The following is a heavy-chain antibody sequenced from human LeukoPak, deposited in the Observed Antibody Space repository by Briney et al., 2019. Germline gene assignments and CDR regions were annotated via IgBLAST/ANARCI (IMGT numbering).Heavy chain of an antibody. CDR3: AKDRAARGGSCYDY. CDR1: GFTFSSYA. J-gene: IGHJ4*02. D-gene: IGHD2-15*01. CDR2: ISGSGGST. V-gene: IGHV3-23*01. Sequence: GGSLRLSCAASGFTFSSYAMSWVRQAPGKGLEWVPAISGSGGSTYYADSVKGRFTISRDNSMNTLYLQMNSLRAEDTAVYYCAKDRAARGGSCYDYWGQGTLVTVSS.